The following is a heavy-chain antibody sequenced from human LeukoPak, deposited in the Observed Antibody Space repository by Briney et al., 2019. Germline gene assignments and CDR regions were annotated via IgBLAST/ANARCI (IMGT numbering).Heavy chain of an antibody. CDR3: ARGPAARAYFDY. CDR1: GGSFRGYY. D-gene: IGHD6-6*01. J-gene: IGHJ4*02. V-gene: IGHV4-34*01. CDR2: INHSGST. Sequence: SETLSLTCAVYGGSFRGYYWSWIRQPPGKGLEWIGEINHSGSTNYNPSLKSRVTISVDTSKNQFSLKLSSVTAADTAVYYCARGPAARAYFDYWGQGTLVTVSS.